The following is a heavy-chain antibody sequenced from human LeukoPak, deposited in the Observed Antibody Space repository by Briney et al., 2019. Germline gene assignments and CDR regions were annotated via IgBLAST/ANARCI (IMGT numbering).Heavy chain of an antibody. CDR2: ISGGGGGT. J-gene: IGHJ4*02. CDR3: AKFNEILTGYFDY. Sequence: GSLRLSFAASGFTFRSYAMGWVRQSPGKGLEWVSSISGGGGGTYYAEFVKGRFTISRDNSKNTLCLQMNSLRAEDTAVYYCAKFNEILTGYFDYWGQGTLVTVSS. CDR1: GFTFRSYA. D-gene: IGHD3-9*01. V-gene: IGHV3-23*01.